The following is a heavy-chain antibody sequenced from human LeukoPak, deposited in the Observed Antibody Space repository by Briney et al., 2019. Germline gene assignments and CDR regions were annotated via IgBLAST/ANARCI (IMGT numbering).Heavy chain of an antibody. J-gene: IGHJ4*02. CDR3: AKGSWRNDYVWGSYRLDY. CDR2: ISYDGSNK. D-gene: IGHD3-16*02. V-gene: IGHV3-30*18. CDR1: GFTFSSYS. Sequence: AGGSLRLSCAASGFTFSSYSMNWVRQAPGKGLEWVAVISYDGSNKYYADSVKGRFTISRDTSKNTLYLQMNSLRAEDTAVYYCAKGSWRNDYVWGSYRLDYWGQGTLVTVSS.